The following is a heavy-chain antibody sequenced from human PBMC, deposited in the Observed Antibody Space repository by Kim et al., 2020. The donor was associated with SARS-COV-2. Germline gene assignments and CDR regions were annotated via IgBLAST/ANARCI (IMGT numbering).Heavy chain of an antibody. Sequence: YTNYADSVQGRFTISRDNAQNSLHLQMNNLRAEDTAIYYCTNIRDGQIDYWGQGTLVTVSS. V-gene: IGHV3-11*03. CDR3: TNIRDGQIDY. D-gene: IGHD2-15*01. CDR2: YT. J-gene: IGHJ4*02.